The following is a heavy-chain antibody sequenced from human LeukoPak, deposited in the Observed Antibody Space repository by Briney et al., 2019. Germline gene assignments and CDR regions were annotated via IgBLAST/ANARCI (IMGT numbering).Heavy chain of an antibody. CDR2: INHSGST. J-gene: IGHJ6*03. CDR3: TRQLWSDYYCYYYMDV. Sequence: SETLSLTCAVYGGSLSGYYWSWIRQPPGKGLEWIGEINHSGSTNYNPSLKSRVTISVDTSKNQFSLELSSMTAADTAVYYCTRQLWSDYYCYYYMDVWGKGTTVTVSS. D-gene: IGHD1-1*01. V-gene: IGHV4-34*01. CDR1: GGSLSGYY.